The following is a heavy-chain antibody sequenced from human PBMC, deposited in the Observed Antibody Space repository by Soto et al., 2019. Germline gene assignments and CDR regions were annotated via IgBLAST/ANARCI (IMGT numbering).Heavy chain of an antibody. CDR3: AKSAMVRGGGGFDP. J-gene: IGHJ5*02. CDR2: ISGSGGIT. Sequence: EVQLLESGGGLVQPGGSLRLSCAASGFTFSSYAMSWVRQAPGKGLEWVSDISGSGGITYYADSVKGRFTISRDNSKTTLYLQMNSLRAEDTAVYYCAKSAMVRGGGGFDPWGQGTLVTVSS. V-gene: IGHV3-23*01. CDR1: GFTFSSYA. D-gene: IGHD3-10*01.